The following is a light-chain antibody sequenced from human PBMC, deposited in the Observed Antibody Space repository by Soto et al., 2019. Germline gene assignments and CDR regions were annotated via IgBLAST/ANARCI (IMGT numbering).Light chain of an antibody. CDR3: QQYGDWPLT. CDR1: QSVGSN. Sequence: EIVLTHSPATLSVSPGERATLSCRASQSVGSNFAWYQQKPGQAPRILIFASSTRATGVPARFSGSGSGTEFTLTISSLQSEDFAVYYCQQYGDWPLTFGGGAKVEIE. V-gene: IGKV3-15*01. CDR2: ASS. J-gene: IGKJ4*01.